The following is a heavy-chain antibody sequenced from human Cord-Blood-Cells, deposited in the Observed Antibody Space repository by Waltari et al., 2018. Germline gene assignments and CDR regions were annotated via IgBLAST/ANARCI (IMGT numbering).Heavy chain of an antibody. Sequence: QVQLQASGPGMVKPSETLSLTCTVPGGSIRGYPWSWSRQPAGKGLEWIGRIYTSGVTNYNPSLKSRVTMSVDTSKNQFSLKLSSVTAADTAVYYWAREPAFDIWGQGTMVTVSS. CDR3: AREPAFDI. V-gene: IGHV4-4*07. J-gene: IGHJ3*02. CDR2: IYTSGVT. CDR1: GGSIRGYP.